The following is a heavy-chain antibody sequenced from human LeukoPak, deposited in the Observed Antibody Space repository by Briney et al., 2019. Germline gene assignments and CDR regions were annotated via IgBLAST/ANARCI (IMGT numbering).Heavy chain of an antibody. J-gene: IGHJ4*02. D-gene: IGHD1-26*01. CDR2: LNWNGAST. V-gene: IGHV3-20*04. Sequence: GGSLRLSCAASGVTFDEYGLSWVRQVPGKGLEWGSGLNWNGASTGYADSVKGRFTISRDNAKTSLYLQMNSLRAGDTAVYYCARDSFRGSYSDSWGQGTLVTVSS. CDR1: GVTFDEYG. CDR3: ARDSFRGSYSDS.